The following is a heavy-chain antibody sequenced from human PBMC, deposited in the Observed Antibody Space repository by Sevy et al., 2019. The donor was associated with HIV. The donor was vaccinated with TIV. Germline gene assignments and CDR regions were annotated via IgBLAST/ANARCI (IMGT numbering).Heavy chain of an antibody. CDR3: ARGSITIFGVVPTGDGMDV. CDR2: ISSSGSTI. V-gene: IGHV3-48*03. Sequence: GGSLRLSCAASGFTFSSYEMNWVRQAPGKGLEWVSYISSSGSTIYYADSVKGRFTISRDNAKNSLYLQMNNLRAEDTAVYYWARGSITIFGVVPTGDGMDVWGQGTTVTVSS. D-gene: IGHD3-3*01. J-gene: IGHJ6*02. CDR1: GFTFSSYE.